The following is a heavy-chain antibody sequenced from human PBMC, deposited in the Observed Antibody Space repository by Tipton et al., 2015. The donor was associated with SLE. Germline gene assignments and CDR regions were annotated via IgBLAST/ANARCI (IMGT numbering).Heavy chain of an antibody. CDR3: ARVRDDFWSGPFDY. V-gene: IGHV1-8*01. CDR2: MNPDRGNT. Sequence: QLVQSGAEVKKPGASVTVSCKTSGYTFTDYDINWVRQATGQGFEWMGWMNPDRGNTGYAQKFQGRVTMTWDTSKSTAYMHLSSLRSDDTAGYYCARVRDDFWSGPFDYWGQGTLVTVSS. D-gene: IGHD3-3*01. CDR1: GYTFTDYD. J-gene: IGHJ4*02.